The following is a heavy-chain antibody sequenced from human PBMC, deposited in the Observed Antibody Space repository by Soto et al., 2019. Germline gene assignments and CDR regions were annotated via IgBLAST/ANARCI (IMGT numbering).Heavy chain of an antibody. CDR1: GGSISSGGYY. CDR2: MYYSGST. V-gene: IGHV4-31*03. D-gene: IGHD4-4*01. CDR3: ARECNYVDGGFDP. Sequence: QVQLQESGPGLVKPSQTLSLTCTVSGGSISSGGYYWSWIRQHPGQGLEWIGYMYYSGSTYYNPSLKSRVTISVDTSKDQFSLKLSSVTAADTAVYYCARECNYVDGGFDPWGQGTLVTVSS. J-gene: IGHJ5*02.